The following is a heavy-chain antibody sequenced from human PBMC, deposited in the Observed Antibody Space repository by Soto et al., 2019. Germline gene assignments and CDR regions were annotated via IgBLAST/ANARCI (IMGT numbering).Heavy chain of an antibody. D-gene: IGHD6-13*01. J-gene: IGHJ4*02. CDR3: ARGAAGGFPFPDY. Sequence: GGSLRLSCTASGFTISSYWMNWVRQAPGKGLEWVANIKQDGVEKHYVDSVKGRFTISRDNAKNSLYLQMNSLRAEDTAVYYCARGAAGGFPFPDYWGQGTLVTAPQ. CDR2: IKQDGVEK. V-gene: IGHV3-7*04. CDR1: GFTISSYW.